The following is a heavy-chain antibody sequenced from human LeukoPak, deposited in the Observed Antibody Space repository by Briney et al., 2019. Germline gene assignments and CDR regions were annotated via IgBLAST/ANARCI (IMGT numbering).Heavy chain of an antibody. D-gene: IGHD2-2*01. V-gene: IGHV3-7*01. CDR3: VSFYETY. Sequence: GGSLRLSCSASGFTFRSYWMSWVRQAPGKGLEWLANIKEDGSDKYYVDSVKGRFTISRDNAKNTVYLQMNNLRAEDTAVYYCVSFYETYWGRGTLVTVSS. CDR2: IKEDGSDK. CDR1: GFTFRSYW. J-gene: IGHJ4*02.